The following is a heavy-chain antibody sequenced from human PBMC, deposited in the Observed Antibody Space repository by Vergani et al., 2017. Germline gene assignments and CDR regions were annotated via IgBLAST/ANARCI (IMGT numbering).Heavy chain of an antibody. V-gene: IGHV5-51*01. Sequence: EVELVQSGPEMRKPGESLKISCKGSEYSFGNYWIVWVRQMPGKGLEWMGIIYPADSDTRYSPYFQGQVTISADKSISTAFLQWDSLKASDTALYYCAKHTTYTDSWGQGTLVTVSS. D-gene: IGHD1-1*01. CDR3: AKHTTYTDS. CDR1: EYSFGNYW. J-gene: IGHJ4*02. CDR2: IYPADSDT.